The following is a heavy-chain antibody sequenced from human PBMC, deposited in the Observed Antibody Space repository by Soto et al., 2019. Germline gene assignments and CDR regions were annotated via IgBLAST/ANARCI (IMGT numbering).Heavy chain of an antibody. D-gene: IGHD5-12*01. J-gene: IGHJ4*02. Sequence: PGGSLRLSCAASGFTFSSYAMSWVRQAPGKGLEWVSAISGSGGSTYYADSVKGRFTISRDNSKNTLYLQMNSLRAEDTAVYYCAKSSTIVVHQYYFDYWGQGTLVTVSS. V-gene: IGHV3-23*01. CDR2: ISGSGGST. CDR3: AKSSTIVVHQYYFDY. CDR1: GFTFSSYA.